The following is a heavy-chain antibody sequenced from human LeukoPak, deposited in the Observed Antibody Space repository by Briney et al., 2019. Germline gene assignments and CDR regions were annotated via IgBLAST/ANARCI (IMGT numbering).Heavy chain of an antibody. V-gene: IGHV3-23*01. D-gene: IGHD3-22*01. CDR3: AKSPKYYYDSSGFYYYDY. CDR2: VSDSGGST. CDR1: GFTFNNYA. Sequence: GGSLRLSCAASGFTFNNYAMSWVRQAPGKGLEWVSAVSDSGGSTYYADSVKGRFTILRDNSKNTLYLQRNTLRAEDTAVFYCAKSPKYYYDSSGFYYYDYWGQGTLVTVSS. J-gene: IGHJ4*02.